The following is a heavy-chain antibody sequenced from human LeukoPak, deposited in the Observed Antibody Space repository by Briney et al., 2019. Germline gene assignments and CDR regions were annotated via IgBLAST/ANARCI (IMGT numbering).Heavy chain of an antibody. CDR2: IIPIFGTA. D-gene: IGHD4-11*01. CDR1: GGTFSSYA. CDR3: ARGGEDYSNSYYYYYGMDV. J-gene: IGHJ6*04. V-gene: IGHV1-69*06. Sequence: SVKISCTASGGTFSSYAISWVRQAPGQELEWMGGIIPIFGTANYAQKFQGRVTITADKSTSTAYMELSSLRSEDTAVYYCARGGEDYSNSYYYYYGMDVWGKGTTVTVSS.